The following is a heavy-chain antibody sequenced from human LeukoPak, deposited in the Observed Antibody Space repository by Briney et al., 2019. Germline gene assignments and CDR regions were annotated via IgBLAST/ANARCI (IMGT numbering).Heavy chain of an antibody. V-gene: IGHV1-18*01. CDR1: GYTSTSYS. D-gene: IGHD2-15*01. CDR3: ARASYCSGGSCFSYY. Sequence: ASVKVSCKASGYTSTSYSISWVRQAPGQGLEWMGWISAYNGNTIYAQKVKGRVTMTTDTSTSTAYMELRSLKSDDTAVYYCARASYCSGGSCFSYYWGQGTLVTASS. J-gene: IGHJ4*02. CDR2: ISAYNGNT.